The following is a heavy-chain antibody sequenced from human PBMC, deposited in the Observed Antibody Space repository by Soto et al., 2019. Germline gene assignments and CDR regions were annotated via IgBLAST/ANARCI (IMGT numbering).Heavy chain of an antibody. D-gene: IGHD6-13*01. CDR1: GFTFNTHW. J-gene: IGHJ4*02. CDR2: IYFDGITT. Sequence: PGGSLRLSCTASGFTFNTHWMHWVRKAPGKGLVWVSRIYFDGITTNYADSVKGRLTVARDNAKNTVYLHVNTLRDEDTAVYYCVKGGRSRYSSMFDYWGQGTLVTVSS. CDR3: VKGGRSRYSSMFDY. V-gene: IGHV3-74*01.